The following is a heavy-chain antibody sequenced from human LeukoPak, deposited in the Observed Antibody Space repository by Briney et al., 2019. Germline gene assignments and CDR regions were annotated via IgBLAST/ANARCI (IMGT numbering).Heavy chain of an antibody. Sequence: GGSLRLSCAASGFTFSNYWMHWVRQAPGKGLVWVSRINSAGSSTSYADSVKGRFTMSRDNAKNALYLQMNSLRAEDTAVYYCAKVKADFWSGHGPDYWGQGALVTVSS. CDR2: INSAGSST. V-gene: IGHV3-74*01. CDR1: GFTFSNYW. CDR3: AKVKADFWSGHGPDY. J-gene: IGHJ4*02. D-gene: IGHD3-3*01.